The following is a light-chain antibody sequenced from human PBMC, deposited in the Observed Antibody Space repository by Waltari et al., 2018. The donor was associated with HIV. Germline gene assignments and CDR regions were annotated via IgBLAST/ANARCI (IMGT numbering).Light chain of an antibody. CDR2: GAS. CDR1: QSISGN. J-gene: IGKJ2*01. Sequence: EIVMTQSPVTLSVSPGERVTLSCRASQSISGNLAWYQQKPGQAPRLLIYGASTRATGIPARFSGSGSGTEFTLTISSLQSEDFTVYYCQQYNNWPRTFGQGTKLEIK. V-gene: IGKV3-15*01. CDR3: QQYNNWPRT.